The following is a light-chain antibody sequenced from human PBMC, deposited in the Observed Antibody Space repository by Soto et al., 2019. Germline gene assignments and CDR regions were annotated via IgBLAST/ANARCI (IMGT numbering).Light chain of an antibody. Sequence: QSALTQPASVSGSPGQSITISCTGTSSDVGSYNLVSWYQQHPDKAPKLMISEGSKRPSGVSNRFSGSESGNTASLTISGLQAEDEADYYCCSYAGSNTYVFGTGTKLTVL. CDR3: CSYAGSNTYV. V-gene: IGLV2-23*01. CDR2: EGS. CDR1: SSDVGSYNL. J-gene: IGLJ1*01.